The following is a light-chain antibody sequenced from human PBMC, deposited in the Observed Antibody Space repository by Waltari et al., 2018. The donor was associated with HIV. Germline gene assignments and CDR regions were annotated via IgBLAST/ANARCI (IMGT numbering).Light chain of an antibody. J-gene: IGLJ3*02. Sequence: QSALTQPPSASGSPGQSVTISCPGTSSDVGTYTYVSCYQQPPGKAPKLMIYEVNKRPSGVPDRFSGSKSGNTASLTVSGLQAEDEAEYYCSSYAATNTLVFGGGTKVTVL. CDR3: SSYAATNTLV. CDR2: EVN. CDR1: SSDVGTYTY. V-gene: IGLV2-8*01.